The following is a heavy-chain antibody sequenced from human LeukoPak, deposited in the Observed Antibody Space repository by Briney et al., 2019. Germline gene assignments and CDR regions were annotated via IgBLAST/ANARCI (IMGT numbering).Heavy chain of an antibody. Sequence: PGGSLRLSCAASGFTFDDYAMHWVRQAPGKGLEWVAFIRYDGSNKYYADSVKGRFTISRDNSKNTLYLQMNSLRAEDTAVYYCARHDEGSSGWWVDYWGQGTLVTVSS. CDR2: IRYDGSNK. D-gene: IGHD6-19*01. CDR3: ARHDEGSSGWWVDY. J-gene: IGHJ4*02. CDR1: GFTFDDYA. V-gene: IGHV3-33*08.